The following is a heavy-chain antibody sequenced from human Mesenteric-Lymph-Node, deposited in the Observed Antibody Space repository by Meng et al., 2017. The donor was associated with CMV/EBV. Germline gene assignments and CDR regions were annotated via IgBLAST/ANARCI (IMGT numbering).Heavy chain of an antibody. D-gene: IGHD1-14*01. CDR1: GFTFSSSW. CDR3: ARDLQVLPAYYYYYGMDV. Sequence: GGSLRLSCVASGFTFSSSWMHWVRQVPGKGLVWVSRLTSDGRTVYADFVKGRFIISRDDATSTLYLQMTSLRAEDTAVYYCARDLQVLPAYYYYYGMDVWGQGTTVTVSS. CDR2: LTSDGRT. J-gene: IGHJ6*02. V-gene: IGHV3-74*01.